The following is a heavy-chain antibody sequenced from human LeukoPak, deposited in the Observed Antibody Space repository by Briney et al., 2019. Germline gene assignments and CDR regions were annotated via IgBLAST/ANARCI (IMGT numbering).Heavy chain of an antibody. Sequence: GGSLRLSCAASGFTFSSYWMSWLRQAPGKGLEWVANINKDGSETYYVDSVKGRFTISRDNARNSLFLQLDSLRAEDTAVYYCARGSSNSGSYYDYFDYWGQGALVTVSS. CDR1: GFTFSSYW. J-gene: IGHJ4*02. V-gene: IGHV3-7*04. CDR2: INKDGSET. CDR3: ARGSSNSGSYYDYFDY. D-gene: IGHD1-26*01.